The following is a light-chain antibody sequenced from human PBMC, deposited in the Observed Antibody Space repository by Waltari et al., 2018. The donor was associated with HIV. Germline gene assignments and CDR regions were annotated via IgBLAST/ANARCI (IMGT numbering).Light chain of an antibody. CDR3: QQYYNEPLT. CDR1: KTVFYGGDTKNY. V-gene: IGKV4-1*01. Sequence: DIVVTQSPDSVAVSLGERATIKCKSSKTVFYGGDTKNYLRWYQKKPGQPPKLLISCASTRETGVPDRFTGGGSGTDFTLNINNLQAEDVAVYYCQQYYNEPLTFGGGTRIEIK. CDR2: CAS. J-gene: IGKJ4*01.